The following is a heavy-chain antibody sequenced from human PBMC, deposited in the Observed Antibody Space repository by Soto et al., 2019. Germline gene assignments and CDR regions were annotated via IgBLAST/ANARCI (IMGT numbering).Heavy chain of an antibody. CDR3: ARGLLYATTYFDY. J-gene: IGHJ4*02. D-gene: IGHD2-8*01. V-gene: IGHV1-69*06. CDR1: GDTFTTNS. CDR2: IIPVVGTT. Sequence: QVQLVQSGAEVKKPGSSVKVSCKASGDTFTTNSLNWVRQAPGQGLEWMRGIIPVVGTTKYAQKYQDRVTITGDKSTNTAYMELSSLRSDDTAVYYCARGLLYATTYFDYWGQGTPVTVSS.